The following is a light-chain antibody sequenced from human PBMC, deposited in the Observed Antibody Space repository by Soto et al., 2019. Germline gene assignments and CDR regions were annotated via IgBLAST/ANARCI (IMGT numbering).Light chain of an antibody. CDR2: GAS. Sequence: EIVLTQSPGTLSLSPGERATLSCRASQSVSSNYLAWYQQKPGQAPRLLIYGASSRATGIPDRFSGSGSATDFTLTISRLEPEDFAVYYCQQYGSSPATFGQGTKVDI. CDR3: QQYGSSPAT. J-gene: IGKJ1*01. V-gene: IGKV3-20*01. CDR1: QSVSSNY.